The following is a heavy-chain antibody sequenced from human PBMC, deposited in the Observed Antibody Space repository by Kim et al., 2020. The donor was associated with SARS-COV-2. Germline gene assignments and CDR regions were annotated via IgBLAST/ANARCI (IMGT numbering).Heavy chain of an antibody. V-gene: IGHV3-30*07. CDR3: ARGADDFDWLVGQDY. Sequence: DCVKGRFAISRDDSKNTLYLQMNSLGAEDTAVYYFARGADDFDWLVGQDYWGQGTLVTVSS. D-gene: IGHD3-9*01. J-gene: IGHJ4*02.